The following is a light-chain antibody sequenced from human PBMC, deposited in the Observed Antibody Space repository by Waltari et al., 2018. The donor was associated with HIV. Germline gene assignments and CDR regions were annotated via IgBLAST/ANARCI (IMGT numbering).Light chain of an antibody. CDR2: GVS. CDR1: QDIVNF. CDR3: QQTYGNSIT. V-gene: IGKV1-39*01. J-gene: IGKJ5*01. Sequence: DIQMNQSPSSLSISIGDRVSITCRASQDIVNFLNWYQQKPGAAPKLIMYGVSTLYRGVPSRFSGSGSGTLFTLTVANVQPEDCATYYCQQTYGNSITLGQGTRLEI.